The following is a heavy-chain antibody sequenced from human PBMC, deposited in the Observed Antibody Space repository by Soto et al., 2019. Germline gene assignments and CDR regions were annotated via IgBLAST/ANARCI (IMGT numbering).Heavy chain of an antibody. D-gene: IGHD1-26*01. Sequence: SQTLSLTCAISGVSVSSTSAAWNRIRQSPSRGLDWLGRPYYRSKWYNDYAISVKSRLTINPDTSNNQFSLQLNSVTPEDPAVDYCARIVGATADYCGQGTLVTVSS. CDR1: GVSVSSTSAA. CDR3: ARIVGATADY. V-gene: IGHV6-1*01. CDR2: PYYRSKWYN. J-gene: IGHJ4*02.